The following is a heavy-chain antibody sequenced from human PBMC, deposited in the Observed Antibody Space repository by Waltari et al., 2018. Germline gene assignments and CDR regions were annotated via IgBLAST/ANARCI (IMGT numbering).Heavy chain of an antibody. V-gene: IGHV3-48*02. Sequence: EVKLVESGGGLVKPGGSIRLCCTASGFSFSTYTMHGARPAPGNGLEWFSFISSGSGIIYYADSVKGRFTISRDNAKSTLFLQMNSLRDDDTAVYYCVRGGSLDQWGQGTLVTVSS. CDR1: GFSFSTYT. CDR3: VRGGSLDQ. CDR2: ISSGSGII. J-gene: IGHJ4*02.